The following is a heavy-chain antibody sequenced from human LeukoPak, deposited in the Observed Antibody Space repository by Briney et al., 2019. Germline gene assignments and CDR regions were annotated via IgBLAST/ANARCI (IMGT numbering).Heavy chain of an antibody. Sequence: GGSPGLSCAASGFTFSSYAMSWVRQAPGKGLEWVSAISGSGGSTYYADSVKGRFTISRDNSKNTLYLQMNSLRAEDTAVYYCARAFNRGRFDYWGQGTLVTVSS. CDR3: ARAFNRGRFDY. CDR1: GFTFSSYA. D-gene: IGHD1-14*01. CDR2: ISGSGGST. V-gene: IGHV3-23*01. J-gene: IGHJ4*02.